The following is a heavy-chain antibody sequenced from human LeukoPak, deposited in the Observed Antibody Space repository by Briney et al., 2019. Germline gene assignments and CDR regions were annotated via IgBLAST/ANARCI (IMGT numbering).Heavy chain of an antibody. Sequence: PGGSLRLSCAASGFTFSSYGMRWVRQAPGKGLEGGAVISYEGSNKYYADSVKGRFTISRDNSKNTLYLQMNSLRAEDTAVYYCAKDPRDSSGYYDDYWGQGTLVTVSS. J-gene: IGHJ4*02. CDR1: GFTFSSYG. V-gene: IGHV3-30*18. CDR3: AKDPRDSSGYYDDY. D-gene: IGHD3-22*01. CDR2: ISYEGSNK.